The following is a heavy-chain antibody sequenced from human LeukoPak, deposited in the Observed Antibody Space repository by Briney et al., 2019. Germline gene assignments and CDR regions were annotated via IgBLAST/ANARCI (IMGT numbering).Heavy chain of an antibody. D-gene: IGHD3-9*01. V-gene: IGHV1-2*02. CDR3: ARDHDILTGGVFDY. CDR1: GYTFTGYY. J-gene: IGHJ4*02. Sequence: ASVKVPCKASGYTFTGYYMHWVRQAPGQGLEWMGWINPNSGGTNYAQKFQGRVTMTRDTSISTAYMELSRLRSDDTAVYYCARDHDILTGGVFDYWGQGTLVTVSS. CDR2: INPNSGGT.